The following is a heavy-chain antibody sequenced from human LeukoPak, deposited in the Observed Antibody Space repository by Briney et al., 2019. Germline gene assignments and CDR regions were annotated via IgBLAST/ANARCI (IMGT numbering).Heavy chain of an antibody. Sequence: GGSLRLSCAASGFTFDDYAMHWVRQAPGKGLEWVSGISWNSGSIGYADSVKGRFTISRDNAKNSLYLQMNSLRAEDTALYYCAKDSYTGYCSSTSCYTEYHTWGQGTLVTVSS. J-gene: IGHJ5*02. CDR1: GFTFDDYA. V-gene: IGHV3-9*01. D-gene: IGHD2-2*02. CDR3: AKDSYTGYCSSTSCYTEYHT. CDR2: ISWNSGSI.